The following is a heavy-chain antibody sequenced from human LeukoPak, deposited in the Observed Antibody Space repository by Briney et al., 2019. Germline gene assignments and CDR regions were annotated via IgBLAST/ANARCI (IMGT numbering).Heavy chain of an antibody. CDR1: GFTFSSYW. CDR3: ARVGRYDSSGYYYRDY. CDR2: INSDGSST. Sequence: GGSLRLSCAASGFTFSSYWMHWVRQAPGKGLVWVSRINSDGSSTSYADSVEGRFTISRDNAKNTLYLQINSLRAEDTAVYYCARVGRYDSSGYYYRDYWGQGTLVTVSS. V-gene: IGHV3-74*01. J-gene: IGHJ4*02. D-gene: IGHD3-22*01.